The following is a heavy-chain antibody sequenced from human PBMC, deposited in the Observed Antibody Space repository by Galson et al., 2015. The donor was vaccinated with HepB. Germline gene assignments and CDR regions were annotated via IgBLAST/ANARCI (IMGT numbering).Heavy chain of an antibody. D-gene: IGHD4-23*01. Sequence: SLRLSCAASGFNFNTCWMAWVRQAPGKGLEWVANINKDGGGISYVDSVKGRFTISRDNTKNSLYLQMNSLRAEDTAVYYCARHTTVVTTFDYWGQGTLVTVSS. CDR2: INKDGGGI. J-gene: IGHJ4*02. CDR1: GFNFNTCW. CDR3: ARHTTVVTTFDY. V-gene: IGHV3-7*03.